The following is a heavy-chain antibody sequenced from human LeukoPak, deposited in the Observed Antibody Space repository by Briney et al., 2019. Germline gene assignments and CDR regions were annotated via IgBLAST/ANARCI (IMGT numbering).Heavy chain of an antibody. V-gene: IGHV3-48*03. J-gene: IGHJ3*02. Sequence: GGSLRLSCAASGFTFSRYEMSWVRQAPGKGLEWISYISGSEKTIVYADSVKGRFTISRDSARNSLFLQMNSLRVEDRAVYYFARGHPGAFDIWGQGTMVTVSS. CDR1: GFTFSRYE. CDR2: ISGSEKTI. CDR3: ARGHPGAFDI.